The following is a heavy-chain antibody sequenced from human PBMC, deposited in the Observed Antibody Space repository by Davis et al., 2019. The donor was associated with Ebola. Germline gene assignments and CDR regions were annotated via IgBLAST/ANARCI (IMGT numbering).Heavy chain of an antibody. Sequence: PGGSLRLSCAASGFTFSSYSMNWVRQAPGKGLEWVSYISSSSSTIYYADSVKGRFTISRDNAKNSLYLQMNSLRDEDTAVYYCARESMDSSGYSFDYWGQGTLVTVSS. CDR1: GFTFSSYS. J-gene: IGHJ4*02. V-gene: IGHV3-48*02. CDR3: ARESMDSSGYSFDY. CDR2: ISSSSSTI. D-gene: IGHD3-22*01.